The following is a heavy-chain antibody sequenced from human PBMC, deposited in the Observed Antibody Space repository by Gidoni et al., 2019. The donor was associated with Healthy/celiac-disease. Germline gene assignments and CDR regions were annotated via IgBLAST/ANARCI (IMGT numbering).Heavy chain of an antibody. CDR3: AAWGLGDSSAQGAFDI. V-gene: IGHV1-58*01. CDR2: IVVGSGNT. CDR1: GFTFTSSA. Sequence: QMQLVQSGPEVKKPGTSVKVYCQASGFTFTSSAVQWVRQARGQRLEWIGWIVVGSGNTNYAQKFQERVTITMDMSTSTAYMELSSLRSEDTAVYYCAAWGLGDSSAQGAFDIWGQGTMVTVSS. J-gene: IGHJ3*02. D-gene: IGHD3-22*01.